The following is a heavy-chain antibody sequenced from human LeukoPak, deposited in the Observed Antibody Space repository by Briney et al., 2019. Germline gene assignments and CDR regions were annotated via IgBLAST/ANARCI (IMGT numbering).Heavy chain of an antibody. J-gene: IGHJ4*02. D-gene: IGHD3-10*01. Sequence: GGSLRLSCAASGFTFDDYAMHWVRQAPGTGLEWVSLISWDGGSTYYADSVKGRFTISRDNSKNSLYLQMNSLRAEDTALYYCAKDMAAYYYSSGNIDYWGQGTLVTVSS. CDR2: ISWDGGST. CDR1: GFTFDDYA. CDR3: AKDMAAYYYSSGNIDY. V-gene: IGHV3-43D*03.